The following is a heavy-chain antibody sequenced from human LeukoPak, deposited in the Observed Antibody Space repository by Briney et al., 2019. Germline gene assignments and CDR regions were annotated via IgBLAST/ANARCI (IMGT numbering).Heavy chain of an antibody. D-gene: IGHD3-3*01. CDR2: INHSGST. V-gene: IGHV4-34*01. Sequence: SETLSLTCAVYGGSFSGYYWSWIRQPPGKGLEWIGEINHSGSTNYNPSLKSRVTISVDTSKNQFSLKLSSVTAADTAVYYCARGLVWSGYYTGRWFDPWGQGTLVIVSS. CDR3: ARGLVWSGYYTGRWFDP. J-gene: IGHJ5*02. CDR1: GGSFSGYY.